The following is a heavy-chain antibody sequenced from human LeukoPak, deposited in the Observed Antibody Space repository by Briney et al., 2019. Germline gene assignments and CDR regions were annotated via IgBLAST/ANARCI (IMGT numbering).Heavy chain of an antibody. D-gene: IGHD3-22*01. CDR1: GCTFIGYF. V-gene: IGHV1-2*02. J-gene: IGHJ5*02. CDR3: ARDNYYYDSSGT. CDR2: INPHSGGT. Sequence: ASVTVSCKASGCTFIGYFMHWVRQAPGQGLEWMGCINPHSGGTNYAQKFQGRVTMTRDTSISTAYMELSRLRSDDTAVYYCARDNYYYDSSGTWGQGTLVTVSS.